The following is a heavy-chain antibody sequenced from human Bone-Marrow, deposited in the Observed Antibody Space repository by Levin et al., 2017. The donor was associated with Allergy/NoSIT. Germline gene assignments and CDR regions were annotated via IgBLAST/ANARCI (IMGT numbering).Heavy chain of an antibody. Sequence: SGGSLRLSCAASGFSFSDYYMSWIRQAPGKGPEWVSYISSRGTTISYADSVKGRFTISRDNTKNSLYLQMNSLRTEDTAVYYCARDMVDGDYVLSMPINYYYYTMDVWGQGTTVTVSS. CDR3: ARDMVDGDYVLSMPINYYYYTMDV. J-gene: IGHJ6*02. D-gene: IGHD4-17*01. CDR1: GFSFSDYY. V-gene: IGHV3-11*01. CDR2: ISSRGTTI.